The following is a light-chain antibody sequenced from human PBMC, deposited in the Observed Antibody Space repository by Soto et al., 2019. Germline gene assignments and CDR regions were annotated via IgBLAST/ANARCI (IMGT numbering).Light chain of an antibody. CDR2: EVS. CDR3: SSYTASSTLL. Sequence: QSALTQPASVSGAPGQAITISCTGTSSDVGGYNYVSWSQQHPGKAPKLLISEVSNRPSGVSNRFSGSKSGNTASLTISGLKADDEAHYYCSSYTASSTLLFGTGTKVTVL. CDR1: SSDVGGYNY. V-gene: IGLV2-14*03. J-gene: IGLJ1*01.